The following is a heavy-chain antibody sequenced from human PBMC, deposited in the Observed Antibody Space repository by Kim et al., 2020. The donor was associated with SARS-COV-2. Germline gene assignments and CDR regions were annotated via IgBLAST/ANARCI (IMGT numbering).Heavy chain of an antibody. CDR1: GGSISSSSYY. J-gene: IGHJ4*02. D-gene: IGHD3-22*01. CDR2: IYYSGST. CDR3: AREMPTYYYDSSGYYYGYFDY. V-gene: IGHV4-39*07. Sequence: SETLSLTCTVSGGSISSSSYYWGWIRQPPGKGLEWIGSIYYSGSTYYNPSLKSRVTISVDTSKNQFSLKLSSVTAADTAVYYCAREMPTYYYDSSGYYYGYFDYWGQGTLVTVSS.